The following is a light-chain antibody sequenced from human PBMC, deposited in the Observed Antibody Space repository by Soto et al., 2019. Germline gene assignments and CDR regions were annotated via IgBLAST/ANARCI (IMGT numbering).Light chain of an antibody. Sequence: DIQLTQSPSSLSASVGDRVTITCRASQSITTYLNWNKQKPGKVPKFLIYAASSLHSEVPSRFSGSVSGTDFPLTISSRQPEVFATYYCHQTYSTPSFGQGTKVEIK. CDR1: QSITTY. CDR2: AAS. J-gene: IGKJ2*01. V-gene: IGKV1-39*01. CDR3: HQTYSTPS.